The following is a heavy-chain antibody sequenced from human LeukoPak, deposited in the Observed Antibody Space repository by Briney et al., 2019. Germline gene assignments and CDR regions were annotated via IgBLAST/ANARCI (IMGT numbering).Heavy chain of an antibody. CDR1: GGSISSYY. J-gene: IGHJ4*02. CDR3: ARDYCSSTSCLDY. CDR2: IYTSGST. D-gene: IGHD2-2*01. Sequence: SETLSLTCTVSGGSISSYYWSWIRRPAGKGLEWIGRIYTSGSTNYNPSLKSRVTMSVDTSKNQFSLKLSSVTAADTAVYYCARDYCSSTSCLDYWGQGTLVTVSS. V-gene: IGHV4-4*07.